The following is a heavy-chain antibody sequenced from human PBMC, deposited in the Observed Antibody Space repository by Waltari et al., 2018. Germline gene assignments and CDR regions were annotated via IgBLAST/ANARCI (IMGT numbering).Heavy chain of an antibody. D-gene: IGHD6-19*01. CDR3: ARGKVSAFDY. CDR2: TYYSTKWYN. Sequence: QVQLQQSGPGLVKPSQTLPLTCVISGDSVASNGAAWNWIRQSPSRGLEWLGRTYYSTKWYNDYAASVKSRITINPDTSKNQFSLQLNSVTPEDTAVYYCARGKVSAFDYWGQGTLVTVSS. CDR1: GDSVASNGAA. J-gene: IGHJ4*02. V-gene: IGHV6-1*01.